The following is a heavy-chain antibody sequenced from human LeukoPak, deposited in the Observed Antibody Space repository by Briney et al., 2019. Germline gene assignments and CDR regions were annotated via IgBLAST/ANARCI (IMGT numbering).Heavy chain of an antibody. Sequence: GGSLRLSCAASGFSFSNYAMSWVRQGPGKGLEWVSAISGSIGSTFYTDSVKGRFTISRDNSKNSLYLQMNSLRAEDTAVYYCARDYFFGGSGSYFDYWGQGTLVTVSS. CDR2: ISGSIGST. D-gene: IGHD3-10*01. CDR1: GFSFSNYA. CDR3: ARDYFFGGSGSYFDY. J-gene: IGHJ4*02. V-gene: IGHV3-23*01.